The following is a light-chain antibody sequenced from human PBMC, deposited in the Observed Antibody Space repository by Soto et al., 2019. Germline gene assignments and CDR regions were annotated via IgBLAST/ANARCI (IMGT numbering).Light chain of an antibody. CDR3: QQYSFLPRT. CDR2: GAS. V-gene: IGKV3-20*01. CDR1: QSVSGSY. Sequence: EIVLTQSPGTLSLSPGERATLSCRASQSVSGSYLAWYQQKPGQAPRLLIYGASGRATGIPDRFSGSGSGTDFTLTISSLEPEDFAVYYCQQYSFLPRTFGQGTKVDIK. J-gene: IGKJ1*01.